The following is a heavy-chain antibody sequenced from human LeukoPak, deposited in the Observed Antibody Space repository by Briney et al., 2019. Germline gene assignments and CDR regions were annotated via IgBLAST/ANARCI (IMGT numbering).Heavy chain of an antibody. D-gene: IGHD1-26*01. CDR2: INQDGSGK. CDR1: GFTFNNYW. Sequence: PGGSLRRSCAAFGFTFNNYWMSWVRQAPGKGLVWVANINQDGSGKHYVDSVKGRFTISRDNAKNSLYLQMNSLRAEDTAVYFCAKASIAGAIGVLDYWGQGTLVTVSS. CDR3: AKASIAGAIGVLDY. V-gene: IGHV3-7*01. J-gene: IGHJ4*02.